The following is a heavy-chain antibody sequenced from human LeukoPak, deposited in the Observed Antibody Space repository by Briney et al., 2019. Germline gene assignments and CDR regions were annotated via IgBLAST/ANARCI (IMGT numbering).Heavy chain of an antibody. D-gene: IGHD2-15*01. J-gene: IGHJ4*02. CDR3: ARDAGSSTGCYFDY. V-gene: IGHV3-72*01. Sequence: GGSLRLSCAASGFTFSDHYMDWVRQAPGKGLEWVGRTRNKANSYTTEYAASVKGRFTISRDDSKNSLYLQMNSLKTEDTAVYYCARDAGSSTGCYFDYWGQGTLVTVSS. CDR2: TRNKANSYTT. CDR1: GFTFSDHY.